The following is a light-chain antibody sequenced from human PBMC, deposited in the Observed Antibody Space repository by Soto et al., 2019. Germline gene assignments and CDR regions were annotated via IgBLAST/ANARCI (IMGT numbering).Light chain of an antibody. V-gene: IGLV2-11*01. CDR2: DVT. Sequence: QSVLTQPRSMSGSPGQSVTISCTGTSSDIGGYYYVAWYQQHPGKAPKLMISDVTKRPSGVPDRFSGSKSGNTASLTISGLQAEDEADYYCCSYAGSSTWVFGGGTQLTVL. J-gene: IGLJ3*02. CDR3: CSYAGSSTWV. CDR1: SSDIGGYYY.